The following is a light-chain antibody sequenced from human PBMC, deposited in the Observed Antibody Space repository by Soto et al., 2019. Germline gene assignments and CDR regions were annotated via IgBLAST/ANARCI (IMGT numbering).Light chain of an antibody. CDR1: SSDIGAYDY. CDR2: EGS. J-gene: IGLJ1*01. Sequence: QSVLTQPASLSGSPGQSITISCTGTSSDIGAYDYVSWFQQHPGKAPKLMICEGSKRPSGVSNRFSGSKSGNTASLTISGLQAEEEADYYCCSYAGSSTYVFGTGTKVTVL. CDR3: CSYAGSSTYV. V-gene: IGLV2-23*01.